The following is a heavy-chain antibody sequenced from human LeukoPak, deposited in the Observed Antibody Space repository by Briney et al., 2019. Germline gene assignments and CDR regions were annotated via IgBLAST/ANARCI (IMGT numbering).Heavy chain of an antibody. CDR1: GFTFSNHA. CDR2: ISGGGRNT. CDR3: AKNVVVTWYIDF. Sequence: GGSLRLSCAASGFTFSNHAMSWVPQAPGKGLQWVPVISGGGRNTEYEPFVKGRFTISRDNSKNTLSLQMNSLNVEDTAIYFCAKNVVVTWYIDFWGQGTLVIVSS. J-gene: IGHJ4*02. D-gene: IGHD2-15*01. V-gene: IGHV3-23*02.